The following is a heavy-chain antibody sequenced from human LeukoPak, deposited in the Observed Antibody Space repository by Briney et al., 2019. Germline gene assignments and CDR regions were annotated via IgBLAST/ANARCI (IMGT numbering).Heavy chain of an antibody. J-gene: IGHJ4*02. CDR3: ARFGPSGSYYRTFDY. V-gene: IGHV4-59*08. CDR2: IYYSGST. CDR1: GCTISSYY. D-gene: IGHD1-26*01. Sequence: SETLSLTCTVSGCTISSYYWSWIRQPPGKGLEWIGYIYYSGSTNYNPSLKSRVTISVDTCKNQFSLKLSSVTAADTAVYYCARFGPSGSYYRTFDYWGQGTLVTVSS.